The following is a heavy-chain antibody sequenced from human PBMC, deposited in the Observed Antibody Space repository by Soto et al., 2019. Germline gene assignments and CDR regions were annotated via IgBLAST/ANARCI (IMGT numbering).Heavy chain of an antibody. D-gene: IGHD3-3*01. CDR3: ARSRRITIFGVVIPFDY. V-gene: IGHV4-31*03. Sequence: SETLSLTCTVSGGSISSGGYYWSWIRQHPGKGLEWIGYIYYSGSTYYNPSLKSRVTISVDTSKNQFSLKLSSVTAADTAVYYCARSRRITIFGVVIPFDYWGQGTLVTVSS. J-gene: IGHJ4*02. CDR1: GGSISSGGYY. CDR2: IYYSGST.